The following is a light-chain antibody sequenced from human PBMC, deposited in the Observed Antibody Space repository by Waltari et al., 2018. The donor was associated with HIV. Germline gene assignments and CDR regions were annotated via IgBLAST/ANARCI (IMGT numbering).Light chain of an antibody. CDR2: EVN. V-gene: IGLV2-14*01. J-gene: IGLJ1*01. CDR3: SSHTTSSTLYV. Sequence: QSALTQPASVSGSPGQSITISCTGTSSDIGSYDSVSLYQQTPGKAPKLLIYEVNNRPSGISNRFSGSKSGNTASLTISGLQAEDEADYYCSSHTTSSTLYVFGTGTKVTVL. CDR1: SSDIGSYDS.